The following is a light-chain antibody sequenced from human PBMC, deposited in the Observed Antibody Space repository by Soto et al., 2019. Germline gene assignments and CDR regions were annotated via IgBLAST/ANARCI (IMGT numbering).Light chain of an antibody. Sequence: EIVMTQSPATLSVSPGERATLSCKASQSVSSNLAWYQQKPGQAPRLLIYGASTRATGLPARFSGSGSGTDFTLTVSSLQSEDFAIYYCQQYNNLPYTFGQGTKLEIK. J-gene: IGKJ2*01. CDR3: QQYNNLPYT. CDR1: QSVSSN. CDR2: GAS. V-gene: IGKV3-15*01.